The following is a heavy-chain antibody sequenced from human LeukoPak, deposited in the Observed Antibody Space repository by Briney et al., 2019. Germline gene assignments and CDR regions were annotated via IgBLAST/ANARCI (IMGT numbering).Heavy chain of an antibody. D-gene: IGHD1-26*01. V-gene: IGHV4-59*01. Sequence: PSETLSLTCTVSGGSISSYYWSWIRQPPGKRLEWIGYIYYSGSTNYNPSLKSRVTISVDTSKNQFSLKLSSVTAADTAVYYCARDSGSYFPFYFQHWGQGTLVTVSS. CDR3: ARDSGSYFPFYFQH. CDR1: GGSISSYY. J-gene: IGHJ1*01. CDR2: IYYSGST.